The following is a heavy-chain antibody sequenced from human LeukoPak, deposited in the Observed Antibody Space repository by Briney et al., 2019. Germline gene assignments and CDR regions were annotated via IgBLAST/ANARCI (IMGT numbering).Heavy chain of an antibody. CDR1: GGSNGNSSDC. J-gene: IGHJ5*02. D-gene: IGHD2-2*01. CDR3: ARRPYQLLWLSWFDP. V-gene: IGHV4-39*01. CDR2: TYYSEST. Sequence: PSETLSLICTVSGGSNGNSSDCWACIRQPPGKGLEWIGNTYYSESTYYNPSLKSRVTISVDTSENPFSLKLSSVTAADTAVYYCARRPYQLLWLSWFDPWGQGTLVTVSS.